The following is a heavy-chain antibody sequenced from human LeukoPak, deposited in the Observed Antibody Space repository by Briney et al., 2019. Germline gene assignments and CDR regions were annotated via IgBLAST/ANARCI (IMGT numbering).Heavy chain of an antibody. J-gene: IGHJ6*03. CDR2: INHSGST. V-gene: IGHV4-39*07. D-gene: IGHD3-22*01. CDR1: GGSISSSSYY. CDR3: ARGPPYYYDSSGYSFYYYYYMDV. Sequence: SETLSPTCTVSGGSISSSSYYWGWIRQPPGKGLEWIGEINHSGSTNYNPSLKSRVTISVDASKNQFSLKLSSVTAADTAVYYCARGPPYYYDSSGYSFYYYYYMDVWGKGTTVTVSS.